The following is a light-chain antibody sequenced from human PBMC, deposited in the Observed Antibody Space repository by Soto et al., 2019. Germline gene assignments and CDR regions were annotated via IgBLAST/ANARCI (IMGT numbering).Light chain of an antibody. V-gene: IGKV1D-16*01. CDR2: AAS. CDR3: QQYNIYPLT. J-gene: IGKJ4*01. Sequence: DDQMTQSPSSLSASVGDRVTITCRASQDINSYLAWYQQKPGNAPKSLIYAASSLQTGVPSRFSGSESGTDFTLTINTLQPEDSATYYCQQYNIYPLTFGGGTKVEIK. CDR1: QDINSY.